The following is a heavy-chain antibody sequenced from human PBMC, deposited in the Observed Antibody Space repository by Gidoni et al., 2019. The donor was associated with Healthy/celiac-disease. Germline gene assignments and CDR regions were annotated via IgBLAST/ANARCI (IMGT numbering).Heavy chain of an antibody. CDR3: AKGPADYYYYDSSGYYFDY. CDR2: ISGSGGSK. CDR1: GFTFSSYV. Sequence: EVQLLESGGGLVQPGGSLRLSCAASGFTFSSYVMRWVRQAPGKGLEWVAAISGSGGSKYYADSVKGRFTISRDNSKNTLYLQMNSLRAEDTAVYYCAKGPADYYYYDSSGYYFDYWGQGTLVTVSS. V-gene: IGHV3-23*01. J-gene: IGHJ4*02. D-gene: IGHD3-22*01.